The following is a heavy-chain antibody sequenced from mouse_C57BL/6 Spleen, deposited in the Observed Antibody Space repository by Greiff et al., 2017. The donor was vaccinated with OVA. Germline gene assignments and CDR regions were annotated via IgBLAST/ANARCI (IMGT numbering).Heavy chain of an antibody. V-gene: IGHV1-66*01. CDR3: ARSSGSYFDY. CDR1: GYSFTSYY. CDR2: IYPGSGNT. J-gene: IGHJ2*01. D-gene: IGHD3-2*02. Sequence: QVQLQQSGPELVKPGASVKISCKASGYSFTSYYIHWVKQRPGQGLEWIGWIYPGSGNTKYNEKFKGKATLTADTSSSTAYMQLSSLTSEDSAVYYCARSSGSYFDYWGQGTTLTVSS.